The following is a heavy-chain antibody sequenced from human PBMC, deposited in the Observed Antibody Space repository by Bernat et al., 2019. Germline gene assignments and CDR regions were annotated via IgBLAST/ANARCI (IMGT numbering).Heavy chain of an antibody. CDR1: GYIFTTYA. D-gene: IGHD4-17*01. J-gene: IGHJ4*02. Sequence: QVQLVQSGSELKEPGASVKVSCKASGYIFTTYAMNWVRQAPGRGLEWMGWINTNTGNPTYVQGFTGRFVFTLDNSVSTAYLQISSLKAEDTAVYYCARDRGGRLRLFEYWGQGTLVTVSS. CDR2: INTNTGNP. CDR3: ARDRGGRLRLFEY. V-gene: IGHV7-4-1*02.